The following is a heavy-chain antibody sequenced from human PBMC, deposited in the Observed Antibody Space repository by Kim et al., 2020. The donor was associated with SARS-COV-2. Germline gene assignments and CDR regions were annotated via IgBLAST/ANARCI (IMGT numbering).Heavy chain of an antibody. D-gene: IGHD2-21*02. J-gene: IGHJ4*02. Sequence: NPSLTRRLTISGDTSKNQFSLKLSSVTAADTAVYYCARGLAYCGGDCYSDWGQGTLVTVSS. V-gene: IGHV4-59*09. CDR3: ARGLAYCGGDCYSD.